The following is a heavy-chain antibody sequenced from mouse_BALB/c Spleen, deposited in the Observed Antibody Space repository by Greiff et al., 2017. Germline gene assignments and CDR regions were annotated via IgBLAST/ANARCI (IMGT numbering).Heavy chain of an antibody. CDR1: GFNIKDTY. D-gene: IGHD4-1*01. J-gene: IGHJ3*01. V-gene: IGHV14-3*02. CDR2: IDPANGNT. Sequence: EVQLQQSGAELVKPGASVKLSCTASGFNIKDTYMHWVKQRPEQGLEWIGRIDPANGNTKYDPKFQGKATITADTSSNTAYLQLSSLTSEDTAVYYCALLLTGTVAWCADWGQGTLVTVSA. CDR3: ALLLTGTVAWCAD.